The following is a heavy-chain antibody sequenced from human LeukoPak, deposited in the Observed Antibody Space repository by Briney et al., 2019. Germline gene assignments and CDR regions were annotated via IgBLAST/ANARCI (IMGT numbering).Heavy chain of an antibody. V-gene: IGHV1-2*02. D-gene: IGHD3-22*01. J-gene: IGHJ4*02. CDR3: ARDGYYYDGSGYYRP. CDR1: GYTFTGYY. CDR2: INPNSGGT. Sequence: GASVKVSCKASGYTFTGYYMHWVRQAPGQGLEWMGWINPNSGGTNYAQKFQGRVTMTRDTSISTAYMELSRLRSDDTAVYYCARDGYYYDGSGYYRPWGQGTLVTVSS.